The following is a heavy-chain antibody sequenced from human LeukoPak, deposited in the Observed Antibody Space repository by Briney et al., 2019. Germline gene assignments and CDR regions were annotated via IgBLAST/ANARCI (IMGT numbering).Heavy chain of an antibody. D-gene: IGHD3-10*01. V-gene: IGHV3-7*01. J-gene: IGHJ6*02. Sequence: GGSLRLSCAASGFTFSSYWMSWVRQAPGNGLEWVANIKQDGSEKYYVDSVKGRFTISRDNAKNSLYLQMNSLRAEDTAVYYCARDSAYYYGSGSYSVYYYYYYGMDVWGQGTTVTVSS. CDR1: GFTFSSYW. CDR2: IKQDGSEK. CDR3: ARDSAYYYGSGSYSVYYYYYYGMDV.